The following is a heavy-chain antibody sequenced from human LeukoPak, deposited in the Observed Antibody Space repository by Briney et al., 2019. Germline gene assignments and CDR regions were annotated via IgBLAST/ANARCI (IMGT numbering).Heavy chain of an antibody. CDR1: GGSISSSNW. J-gene: IGHJ3*02. Sequence: SETLSLTCAVSGGSISSSNWWSWVRQPPGKGLEWIGEIYHSGSTNYNPSLKSRVTISVDKSKDQFSLKLSSVTAADTAVYYCARASGYNDAFDIWGQGTMVTVSS. CDR2: IYHSGST. V-gene: IGHV4-4*02. CDR3: ARASGYNDAFDI. D-gene: IGHD3-22*01.